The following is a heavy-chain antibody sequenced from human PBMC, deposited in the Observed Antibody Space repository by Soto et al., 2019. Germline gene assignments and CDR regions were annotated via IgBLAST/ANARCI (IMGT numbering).Heavy chain of an antibody. D-gene: IGHD3-10*01. Sequence: GGSLRLSCAASGFTFSSYSMNWVRQAPGKGLEWVSYISSSSSTIYYADSVKGRFTISRDNAKNSLYLQMNSLRDEDTAVYYCAREGLWFGELWAFDYWGQGTLVTVSS. CDR3: AREGLWFGELWAFDY. CDR2: ISSSSSTI. V-gene: IGHV3-48*02. J-gene: IGHJ4*02. CDR1: GFTFSSYS.